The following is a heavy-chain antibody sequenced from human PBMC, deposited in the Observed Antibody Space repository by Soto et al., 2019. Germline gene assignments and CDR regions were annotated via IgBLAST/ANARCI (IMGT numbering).Heavy chain of an antibody. V-gene: IGHV1-18*01. CDR3: ARGDSTDCSNGVCSFFYNHDMDV. CDR1: GYTFSNYG. Sequence: ASVKVSCKTSGYTFSNYGITWVRQAPGQPLEWLGWISLYSDGTNYAQKFQGRVSMTTDTSTTTAYMELRSLRSDDTAIYYCARGDSTDCSNGVCSFFYNHDMDVWGQGTTVTVSS. CDR2: ISLYSDGT. J-gene: IGHJ6*02. D-gene: IGHD2-8*01.